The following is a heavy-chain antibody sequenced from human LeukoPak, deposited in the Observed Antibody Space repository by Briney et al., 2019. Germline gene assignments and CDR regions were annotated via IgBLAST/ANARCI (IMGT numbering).Heavy chain of an antibody. D-gene: IGHD6-19*01. V-gene: IGHV4-61*02. CDR3: ARESAVAGKGYVY. CDR1: GGSISSGSYY. Sequence: SQTLSLTCTVSGGSISSGSYYWSWIRQPAGKGLEWIGRIYTSGSTNYNPSLKSRVTISVDTSKNQFSLKLSSVTAADTAVYYCARESAVAGKGYVYWGQGTLVTVSS. CDR2: IYTSGST. J-gene: IGHJ4*02.